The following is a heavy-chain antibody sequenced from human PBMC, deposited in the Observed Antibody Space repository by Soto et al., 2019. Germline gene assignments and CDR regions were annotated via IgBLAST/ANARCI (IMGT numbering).Heavy chain of an antibody. J-gene: IGHJ5*02. Sequence: ASVKVSFKASGYTFTSYGISWVRQAPGQGLEWMGWISAYNGNTNYAQKLQGRVTMTTDTSTSTAYMELRSLRSDDTAVYYCARDLLSWEYSSWFDPWGQGTLVTVSS. CDR1: GYTFTSYG. CDR2: ISAYNGNT. D-gene: IGHD6-6*01. CDR3: ARDLLSWEYSSWFDP. V-gene: IGHV1-18*01.